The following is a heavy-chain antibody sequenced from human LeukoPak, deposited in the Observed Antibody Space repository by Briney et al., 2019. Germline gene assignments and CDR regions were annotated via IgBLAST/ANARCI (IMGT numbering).Heavy chain of an antibody. Sequence: GASVKVSCKASGYTFTCYYMHWVRQAPGQGLEWMGLINPNSGGTNYAQKFQGRVTMTRDTSISTAYMELSRLRSDDTAVYYCATTAFLEWEGPWGTGFDYWGQGTLVTVSS. CDR3: ATTAFLEWEGPWGTGFDY. CDR2: INPNSGGT. D-gene: IGHD3-3*02. CDR1: GYTFTCYY. J-gene: IGHJ4*02. V-gene: IGHV1-2*02.